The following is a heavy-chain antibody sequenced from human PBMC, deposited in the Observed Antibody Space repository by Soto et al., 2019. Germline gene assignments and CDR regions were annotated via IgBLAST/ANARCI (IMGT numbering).Heavy chain of an antibody. J-gene: IGHJ6*02. CDR1: GGPFRGYI. CDR2: INHSGSA. D-gene: IGHD2-2*01. V-gene: IGHV4-34*01. Sequence: LSKTLSLTCAVYGGPFRGYIWTWIIQTPGKGLQWIGQINHSGSANYNPSLKSRVTISVHTSNSQFSLELSSVTAADTAVYYCARHSRYCSSTSCYAAYYYGMDVWGQGTTVT. CDR3: ARHSRYCSSTSCYAAYYYGMDV.